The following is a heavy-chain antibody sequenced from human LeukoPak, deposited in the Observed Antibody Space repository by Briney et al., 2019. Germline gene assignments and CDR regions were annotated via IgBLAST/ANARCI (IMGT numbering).Heavy chain of an antibody. D-gene: IGHD2-2*02. V-gene: IGHV1-8*01. CDR2: MNPNSGNT. CDR1: GYTFTSYD. CDR3: ASSWIVVVLAAIRWVYGMDV. Sequence: ASVKVSCKASGYTFTSYDINWVRQATGQGLEWMGWMNPNSGNTGYAQKFQGRVTMTRNTSISTAYMELSSLRSEDTAVYYCASSWIVVVLAAIRWVYGMDVWGQGTTVTVSS. J-gene: IGHJ6*02.